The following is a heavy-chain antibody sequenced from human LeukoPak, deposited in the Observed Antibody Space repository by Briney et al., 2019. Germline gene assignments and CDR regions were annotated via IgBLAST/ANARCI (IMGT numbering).Heavy chain of an antibody. J-gene: IGHJ6*02. CDR2: INAANGNT. D-gene: IGHD2/OR15-2a*01. Sequence: GASVNVSCKASGYILTTYAMHWVRQAPGQRLEWMGWINAANGNTKLSQKFQDRITIIRDKSANTAYMELSSLRSEETAVYYCARDRIGYEYYNGMDVWGQGNTVTVSS. V-gene: IGHV1-3*01. CDR1: GYILTTYA. CDR3: ARDRIGYEYYNGMDV.